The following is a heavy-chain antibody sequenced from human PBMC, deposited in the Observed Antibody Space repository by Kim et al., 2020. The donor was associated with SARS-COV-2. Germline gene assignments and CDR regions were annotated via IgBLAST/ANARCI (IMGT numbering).Heavy chain of an antibody. CDR3: ARAMVRNPEGLSYFVVVPAATYNWFDP. Sequence: SETLSLTCAVYGGSFSGYYWSWIRKPPGKGLEWIGEINHSGSTNYNPSLKSRVTISVDTSKNQFSLKLSSVTAADTAVYYCARAMVRNPEGLSYFVVVPAATYNWFDPWGQGTLVTVSS. J-gene: IGHJ5*02. CDR2: INHSGST. D-gene: IGHD2-2*01. CDR1: GGSFSGYY. V-gene: IGHV4-34*01.